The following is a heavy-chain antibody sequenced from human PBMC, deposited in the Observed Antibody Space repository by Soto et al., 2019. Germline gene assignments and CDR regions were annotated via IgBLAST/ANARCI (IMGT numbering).Heavy chain of an antibody. CDR2: ISWNSGSI. CDR3: AKALFRYFDYYPMDV. CDR1: GFTYDDYA. V-gene: IGHV3-9*01. J-gene: IGHJ6*02. Sequence: PGGSLRLSCAASGFTYDDYAMHWVRQAPGKGLEWVPGISWNSGSIGYADSVKGRFTISRDNAKNSLYLQMSSLRTEDTALYYCAKALFRYFDYYPMDVWGQGTTVTVSS.